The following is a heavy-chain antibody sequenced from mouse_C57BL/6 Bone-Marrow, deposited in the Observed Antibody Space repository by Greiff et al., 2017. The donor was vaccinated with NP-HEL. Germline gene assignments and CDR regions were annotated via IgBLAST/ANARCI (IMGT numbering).Heavy chain of an antibody. D-gene: IGHD1-1*01. CDR2: IDPSDSYT. CDR3: ARGYYYGFAY. J-gene: IGHJ3*01. V-gene: IGHV1-69*01. Sequence: VQLQQPGAELVMPGASVKLSCKASGYTFTSYWMHWVKQRPGQGLEWIGEIDPSDSYTNYNQKFKGKSTLTVDKSSSTAYMQLSSLTSEDSAVYYCARGYYYGFAYWGQGTLVTVSA. CDR1: GYTFTSYW.